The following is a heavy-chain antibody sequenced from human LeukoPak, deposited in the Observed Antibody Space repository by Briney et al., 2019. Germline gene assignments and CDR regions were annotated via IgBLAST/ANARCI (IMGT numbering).Heavy chain of an antibody. CDR3: ARDSGSQAFDI. CDR2: ISGSGGST. CDR1: GFTFSSYG. J-gene: IGHJ3*02. V-gene: IGHV3-23*01. Sequence: GGSLRLSCAASGFTFSSYGMSWVRQAPGKGLEWASAISGSGGSTYYADSVKGRFTISRDNAKNSLYLQMNSLRAEDTAVYYCARDSGSQAFDIWGQGTMVTVSS.